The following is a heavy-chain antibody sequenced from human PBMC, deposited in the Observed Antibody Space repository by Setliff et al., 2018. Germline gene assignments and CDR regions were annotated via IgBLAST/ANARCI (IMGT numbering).Heavy chain of an antibody. D-gene: IGHD2-21*02. CDR2: T. Sequence: SCKASGGTFSSYGISWVRQAPGQGLEWMGGTNYNPSLKSRVTISVDTSKNQFSLKLSSVAAADTAVYYCARGFDVCGGGACYTDGPYYFDYWGLGTLVTVSS. V-gene: IGHV4-34*01. CDR3: ARGFDVCGGGACYTDGPYYFDY. CDR1: GGTFSSYG. J-gene: IGHJ4*02.